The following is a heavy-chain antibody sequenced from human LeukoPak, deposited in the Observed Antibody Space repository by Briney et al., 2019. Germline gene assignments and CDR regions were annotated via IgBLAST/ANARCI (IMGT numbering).Heavy chain of an antibody. CDR2: IQPDGDEK. Sequence: PGGSLRLSCAASGFTFSTYCMTWLRQTPGKGLEWVANIQPDGDEKYYVDSVKGRFTISRDNAKNSLYLQMDSLTAEDTALYYCASDPYYYNSGSFAAFDIWGQGTMVTVSS. V-gene: IGHV3-7*01. J-gene: IGHJ3*02. D-gene: IGHD3-10*01. CDR1: GFTFSTYC. CDR3: ASDPYYYNSGSFAAFDI.